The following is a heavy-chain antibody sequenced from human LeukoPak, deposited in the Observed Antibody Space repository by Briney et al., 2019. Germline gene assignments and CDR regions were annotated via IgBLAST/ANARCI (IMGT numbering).Heavy chain of an antibody. CDR1: DGSISSYY. J-gene: IGHJ4*02. CDR3: ARWGHFDTSGYFVADY. V-gene: IGHV4-59*01. CDR2: IYYTGTT. D-gene: IGHD3-22*01. Sequence: SETLSLTCTVSDGSISSYYWNWFRQPPGKGLEWIGHIYYTGTTHYNPSLKSRVSISIDTSKNQFSLTLRSVTAVDTAVYYCARWGHFDTSGYFVADYWGQGTLITVSS.